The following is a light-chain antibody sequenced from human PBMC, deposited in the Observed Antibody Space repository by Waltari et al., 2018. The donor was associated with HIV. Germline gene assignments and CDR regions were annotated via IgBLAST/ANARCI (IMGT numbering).Light chain of an antibody. CDR2: RSI. CDR3: AAWDDSLSVVV. CDR1: SSNIERNY. V-gene: IGLV1-47*01. Sequence: QSVLTQPPSASGTPGQRVPISCSGSSSNIERNYVYWYQQLPGTAPKLLIYRSIQRPSGVPDRFSGSKSGTSASLAISGLRSEDEADYYCAAWDDSLSVVVFGGGAKLTVL. J-gene: IGLJ2*01.